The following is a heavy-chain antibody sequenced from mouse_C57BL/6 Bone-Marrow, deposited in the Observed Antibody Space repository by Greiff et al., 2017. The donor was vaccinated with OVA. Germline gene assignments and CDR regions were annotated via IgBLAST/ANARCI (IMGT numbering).Heavy chain of an antibody. Sequence: EVKLMESGPGLVKPSQSLSLTCSVTGYSITSGYYWNWIRQFPGNKLEWMGYISYGGSNNYNPSLKNRISITRDTSKNQFFLKLNSVTTEDTATYYCARDGIYYYGSSYAMDYWGQGTSVTVSS. CDR1: GYSITSGYY. CDR2: ISYGGSN. CDR3: ARDGIYYYGSSYAMDY. D-gene: IGHD1-1*01. J-gene: IGHJ4*01. V-gene: IGHV3-6*01.